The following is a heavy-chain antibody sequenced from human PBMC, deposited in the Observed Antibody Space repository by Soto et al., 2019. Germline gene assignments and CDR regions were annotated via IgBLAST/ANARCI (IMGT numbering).Heavy chain of an antibody. D-gene: IGHD2-8*01. CDR3: ARGLGYCTNGVCKPFDY. Sequence: QVQLVQSGAEVKKPGSSVKVSCKASGGTFSSYAISWVRQAPGQGLEWMGGIIPIVGTEHYAQKFQGRVTIAADESTSTAYMELSSLRSEDTAVYYCARGLGYCTNGVCKPFDYWGQGTLVTVSS. CDR2: IIPIVGTE. J-gene: IGHJ4*02. CDR1: GGTFSSYA. V-gene: IGHV1-69*01.